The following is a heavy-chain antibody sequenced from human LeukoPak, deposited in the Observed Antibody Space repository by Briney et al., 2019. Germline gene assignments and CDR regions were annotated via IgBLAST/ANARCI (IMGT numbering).Heavy chain of an antibody. D-gene: IGHD3-10*01. J-gene: IGHJ4*02. CDR2: ISYDGSNK. CDR3: ARDLHYYPPGGDFDY. V-gene: IGHV3-30*03. Sequence: GGSLRLSCAASGFTFSSYGMHWVRQAPGKGLEWVAVISYDGSNKYYADSVKGRFTISRDNSKNTLYLQMNSLRAEDTAVYYCARDLHYYPPGGDFDYWGQGTLVTVSS. CDR1: GFTFSSYG.